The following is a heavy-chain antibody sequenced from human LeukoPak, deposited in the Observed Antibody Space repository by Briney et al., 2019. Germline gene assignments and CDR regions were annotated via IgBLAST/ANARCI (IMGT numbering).Heavy chain of an antibody. CDR1: GFTFSSYG. Sequence: GGSLRLSCAASGFTFSSYGMSWVRQAPGKGLEWGSAISGSGGSTYYADSVKGRFTISRDNSKNTLYLQMNSLRAEDTAVYFCAKVEIAVYDYVWGGDLDYWGQGTLVTVSS. V-gene: IGHV3-23*01. CDR3: AKVEIAVYDYVWGGDLDY. CDR2: ISGSGGST. D-gene: IGHD3-16*01. J-gene: IGHJ4*02.